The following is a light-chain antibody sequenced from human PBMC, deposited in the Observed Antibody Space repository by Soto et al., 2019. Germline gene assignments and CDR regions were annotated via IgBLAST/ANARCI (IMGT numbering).Light chain of an antibody. J-gene: IGKJ2*01. CDR2: AAS. CDR3: QQSFSPPRT. V-gene: IGKV1-39*01. Sequence: DIQMTQSPYSLSAAVGDRVTIACRASQNINTYLKWYQQKPGRAPNLLIYAASSLQSGVPSRFSGSGSGTDFTLTISSLQPDDFGTYYCQQSFSPPRTFGQGTRLEIK. CDR1: QNINTY.